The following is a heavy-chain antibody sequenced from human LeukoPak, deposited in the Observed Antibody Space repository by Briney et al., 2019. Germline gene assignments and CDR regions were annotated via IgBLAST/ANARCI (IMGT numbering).Heavy chain of an antibody. CDR3: SRLEDTSPIEVALDI. CDR2: IKIKRSNYAT. V-gene: IGHV3-73*01. CDR1: GFTFSGSV. Sequence: PGGSLKLSCAASGFTFSGSVMHWVRQAAGKGLEWVGRIKIKRSNYATAYAASVKGRFTISRDDSKNTVYLHMDSLKTEATALYYCSRLEDTSPIEVALDIWGQGVVVTVSS. J-gene: IGHJ3*02. D-gene: IGHD2-2*01.